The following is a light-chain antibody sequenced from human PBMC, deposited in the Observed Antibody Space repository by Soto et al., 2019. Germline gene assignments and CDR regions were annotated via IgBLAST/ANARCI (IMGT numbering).Light chain of an antibody. V-gene: IGLV1-40*01. Sequence: QSVLTQPPSVSGAPGQRVTISCTGSSSNIGAAYDVHWYQQLPGTAPKLLIFVNTNRPSGVPDRFSGSKSGTSASLAITGLQGEEGVDIYPHPYDTSLGVGVFGGGTQLP. CDR3: HPYDTSLGVGV. J-gene: IGLJ3*02. CDR2: VNT. CDR1: SSNIGAAYD.